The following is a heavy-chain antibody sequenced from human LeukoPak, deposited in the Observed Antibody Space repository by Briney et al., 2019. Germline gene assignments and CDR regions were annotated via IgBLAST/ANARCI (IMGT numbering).Heavy chain of an antibody. D-gene: IGHD6-6*01. V-gene: IGHV1-69*05. CDR2: IIPIFGTA. J-gene: IGHJ4*02. Sequence: SVKVSCKSSGGTFTSYAISWVRQAPGQGLEWKGGIIPIFGTANYAQKFQGRVTITTDESTSAAYMELSSLRSEDTAVYYCAREIGPSNQQLAVWGQGTLVTVSS. CDR1: GGTFTSYA. CDR3: AREIGPSNQQLAV.